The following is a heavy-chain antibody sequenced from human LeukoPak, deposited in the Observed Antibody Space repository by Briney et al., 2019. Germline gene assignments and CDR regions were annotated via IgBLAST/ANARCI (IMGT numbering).Heavy chain of an antibody. CDR3: AKSVGLLWFGELY. CDR1: GFTFSSYS. Sequence: GGSLRLSRAASGFTFSSYSMNWVRQAPGKGLEWVSSISSSSSYIYYADSVKGRFTISRDNAKNSLYLQMNSLRAEDTAVYYCAKSVGLLWFGELYWGQGTLVTVSS. D-gene: IGHD3-10*01. V-gene: IGHV3-21*01. CDR2: ISSSSSYI. J-gene: IGHJ4*02.